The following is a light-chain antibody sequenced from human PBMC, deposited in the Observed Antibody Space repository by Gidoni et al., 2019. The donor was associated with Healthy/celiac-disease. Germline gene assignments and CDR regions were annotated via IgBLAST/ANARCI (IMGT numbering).Light chain of an antibody. CDR2: DP. Sequence: DIQMTQSPSSLSASVGDSVTITCRASQSISSYLNWYQQKPGKAPKLLSKDPSLQSGVPSRFSGSGSGTDFTLTISSLQPEDFATYYCQQSYSTPRTFGQGTKLEIK. V-gene: IGKV1-39*01. CDR1: QSISSY. CDR3: QQSYSTPRT. J-gene: IGKJ2*01.